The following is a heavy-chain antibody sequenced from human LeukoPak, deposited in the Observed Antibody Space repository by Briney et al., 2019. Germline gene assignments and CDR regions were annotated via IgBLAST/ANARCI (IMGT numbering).Heavy chain of an antibody. CDR2: VYSGGST. CDR3: AREAYYYDSSGYKIDY. D-gene: IGHD3-22*01. V-gene: IGHV3-66*01. CDR1: GFTVSSNY. J-gene: IGHJ4*02. Sequence: GGSLRLSCAASGFTVSSNYMSWVRQAPGKGLEWVSVVYSGGSTYYADSVKGRFTISRDNSKNTLYLQMNSLRAKDTAVYYCAREAYYYDSSGYKIDYWGQGTPVTVSS.